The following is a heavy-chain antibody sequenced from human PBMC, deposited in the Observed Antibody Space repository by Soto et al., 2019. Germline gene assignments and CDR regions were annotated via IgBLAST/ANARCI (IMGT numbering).Heavy chain of an antibody. CDR2: IIPRSATS. J-gene: IGHJ6*02. D-gene: IGHD2-2*01. CDR1: GYTFNSYH. Sequence: SVKVSCKASGYTFNSYHITWVRQAPGQGLEWMGGIIPRSATSNYAQKFQGRVTITADESTNTAYMELSSLRSEDTAVYYCAREGLVLVPTTVNSDYYYYAMDVWGQGTTVTVSS. V-gene: IGHV1-69*13. CDR3: AREGLVLVPTTVNSDYYYYAMDV.